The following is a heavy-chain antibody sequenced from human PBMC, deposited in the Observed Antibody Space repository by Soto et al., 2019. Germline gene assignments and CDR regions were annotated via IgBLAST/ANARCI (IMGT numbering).Heavy chain of an antibody. V-gene: IGHV3-48*03. J-gene: IGHJ5*02. CDR2: ISSTGSTI. Sequence: VGSLRLSGAASGFPFSSYEMNWVGQAPGKGLECISYISSTGSTISYADSVKGRFTISRDNAKNSLYLQMNNLRAEDTAVYYCARGVYDSSGYYYPWGQGTLVTV. CDR1: GFPFSSYE. D-gene: IGHD3-22*01. CDR3: ARGVYDSSGYYYP.